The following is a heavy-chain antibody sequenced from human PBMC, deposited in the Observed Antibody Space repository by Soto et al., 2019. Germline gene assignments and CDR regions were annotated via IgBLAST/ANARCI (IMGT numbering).Heavy chain of an antibody. CDR2: IYYSGST. J-gene: IGHJ5*02. D-gene: IGHD3-9*01. CDR1: GGSISSGGYY. Sequence: PSETLSLTCTVSGGSISSGGYYWSWIRQHPGKGLEWIGYIYYSGSTYYKTSLKSRVTITVDTSKKQFSLKLNPMTAADTAVFYCARVPYYDIRGDNWFDPWGQGTLVTVSS. CDR3: ARVPYYDIRGDNWFDP. V-gene: IGHV4-31*03.